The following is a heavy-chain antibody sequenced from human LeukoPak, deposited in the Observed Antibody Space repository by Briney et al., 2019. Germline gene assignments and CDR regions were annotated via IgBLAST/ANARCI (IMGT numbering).Heavy chain of an antibody. CDR3: ARLPLTGYSRGYYYGMDV. CDR2: IIPIFGTA. Sequence: SSVKVSCKASGGTFSRYAISWVRQAPGQGLEWMGGIIPIFGTANHAQKFQGRVTITADESTSTAYMELSSLRSEDTAVYYCARLPLTGYSRGYYYGMDVWGQGTTVTVSS. D-gene: IGHD3-9*01. J-gene: IGHJ6*02. V-gene: IGHV1-69*01. CDR1: GGTFSRYA.